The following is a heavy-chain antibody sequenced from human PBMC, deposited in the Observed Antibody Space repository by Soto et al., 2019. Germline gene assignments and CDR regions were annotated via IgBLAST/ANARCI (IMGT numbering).Heavy chain of an antibody. D-gene: IGHD3-22*01. CDR1: GGDMISSSYY. CDR2: IYYSGGN. V-gene: IGHV4-39*01. Sequence: PSETLSLTCIVSGGDMISSSYYWGWIRQSPGKGLEWIGSIYYSGGNYYNPSLKSRVSIAADMSKNQLSLKLTSVTAADTAVYYCAKTQYYYASNTYSFDFWGQGVLVTVS. CDR3: AKTQYYYASNTYSFDF. J-gene: IGHJ4*02.